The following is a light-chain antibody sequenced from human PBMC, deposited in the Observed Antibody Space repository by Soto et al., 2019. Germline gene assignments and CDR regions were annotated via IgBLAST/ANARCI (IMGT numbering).Light chain of an antibody. Sequence: QSVLTQPASVSGSPGQSITMSCTGTSSDVGGYNYVSWYQQHPGKVPKLMIYEVNNRPSGVSNRFSGSKSGNTASLTISGLQAEDEADYYCSSYTSSSTPYVFGTGTKVTVL. J-gene: IGLJ1*01. CDR3: SSYTSSSTPYV. CDR1: SSDVGGYNY. V-gene: IGLV2-14*01. CDR2: EVN.